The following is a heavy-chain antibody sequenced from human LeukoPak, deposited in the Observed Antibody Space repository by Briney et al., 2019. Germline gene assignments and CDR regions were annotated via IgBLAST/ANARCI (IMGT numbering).Heavy chain of an antibody. CDR2: IREDGSEK. CDR3: AKDKWTPGY. D-gene: IGHD1-26*01. CDR1: GFSLYTYS. J-gene: IGHJ4*02. V-gene: IGHV3-7*01. Sequence: GGSLRLSCAASGFSLYTYSMNWVRQAPGKGLEWVANIREDGSEKYYVDSVRGRFTISRDNTKNSLYLQMNSLRAEDTAVYYCAKDKWTPGYWGQGTLVTVSS.